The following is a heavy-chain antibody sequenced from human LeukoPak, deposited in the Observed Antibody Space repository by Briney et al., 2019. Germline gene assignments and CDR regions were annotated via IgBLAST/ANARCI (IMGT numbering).Heavy chain of an antibody. J-gene: IGHJ3*02. CDR1: GGSISSGGYY. D-gene: IGHD3-22*01. Sequence: SETLSLTCTVPGGSISSGGYYWSCIRQHPGKGLGWIGYIYYSGSTYYNPSLKSRVTISVETSKNQFSLKLSSVTAADTAVYYCARHLTYYYDSSGYNDAFDIWGQGTMVTVSS. CDR3: ARHLTYYYDSSGYNDAFDI. V-gene: IGHV4-31*03. CDR2: IYYSGST.